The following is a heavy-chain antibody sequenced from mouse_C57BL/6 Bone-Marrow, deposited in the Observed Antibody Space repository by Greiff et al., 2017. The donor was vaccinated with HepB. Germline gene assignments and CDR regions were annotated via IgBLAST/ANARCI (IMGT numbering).Heavy chain of an antibody. Sequence: EVQLVESGGGLVKPGGSLKLSCAASGFTFSSYAMSWVRQTPEKRLEWVATISDGGSYTYYPDNVKGRFTISRDNAKNNLYLQMSHLKSEDTAMYYCAREGDDGYQGAWFAYWGQGTLVTVSA. CDR1: GFTFSSYA. V-gene: IGHV5-4*01. CDR2: ISDGGSYT. D-gene: IGHD2-3*01. J-gene: IGHJ3*01. CDR3: AREGDDGYQGAWFAY.